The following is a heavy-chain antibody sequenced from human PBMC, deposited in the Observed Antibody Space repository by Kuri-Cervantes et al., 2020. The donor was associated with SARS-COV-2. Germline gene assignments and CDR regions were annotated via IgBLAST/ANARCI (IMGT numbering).Heavy chain of an antibody. Sequence: ASVKVSCKASGYTFSGYYMNWVRQAPGQGLEWMGWVNPNNGVTNYAQKPQGRVTMTTDTSTTTAYMELRSLRSDDTAVYYCAREGDYSDFRRPNYYYYYMDVWGKGTTVTVSS. CDR1: GYTFSGYY. V-gene: IGHV1-18*04. J-gene: IGHJ6*03. CDR3: AREGDYSDFRRPNYYYYYMDV. D-gene: IGHD4-11*01. CDR2: VNPNNGVT.